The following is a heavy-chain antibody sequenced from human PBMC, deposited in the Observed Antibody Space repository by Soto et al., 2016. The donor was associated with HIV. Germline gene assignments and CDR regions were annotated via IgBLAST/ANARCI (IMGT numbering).Heavy chain of an antibody. J-gene: IGHJ3*02. Sequence: QVQLVQSGAEVKKPGSSVKVSCKASGGTFSSYAISWVRQAPGQGLEWMGGIIPILGIRNYAQKFQGRVTITADKSTSTAYMELSSLRSEDTAVYYCARERGRGGYLLMSFDIVGPRDKWSPSL. CDR2: IIPILGIR. D-gene: IGHD3-22*01. CDR3: ARERGRGGYLLMSFDI. CDR1: GGTFSSYA. V-gene: IGHV1-69*10.